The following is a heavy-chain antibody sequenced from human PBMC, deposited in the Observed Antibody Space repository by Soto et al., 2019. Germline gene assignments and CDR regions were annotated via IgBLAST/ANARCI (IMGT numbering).Heavy chain of an antibody. V-gene: IGHV4-59*01. CDR3: ARELNGDYVTY. J-gene: IGHJ4*02. CDR1: GGSISNYY. Sequence: PWETLSLTCSVSGGSISNYYWSWIRQPPGKGLEWIGYIFYSGSTSYNPSLKSRVTISVDTSKNQFSLKLTSVTAADTAVYYCARELNGDYVTYWGQGTLVTVSS. CDR2: IFYSGST. D-gene: IGHD4-17*01.